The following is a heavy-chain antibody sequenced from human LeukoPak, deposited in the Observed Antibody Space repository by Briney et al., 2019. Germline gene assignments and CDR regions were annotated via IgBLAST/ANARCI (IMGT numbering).Heavy chain of an antibody. CDR1: GDSIILCY. CDR2: IYYCGST. Sequence: SETQSLTCTVSGDSIILCYWSWLRRSTGRGLEWIGYIYYCGSTNYNPSLKSRVTISVDTSKDQFKMKLSSVTAADTAEYYCARDGGYCSGGSCYGYWGQGTLVTVSS. CDR3: ARDGGYCSGGSCYGY. J-gene: IGHJ4*02. V-gene: IGHV4-59*01. D-gene: IGHD2-15*01.